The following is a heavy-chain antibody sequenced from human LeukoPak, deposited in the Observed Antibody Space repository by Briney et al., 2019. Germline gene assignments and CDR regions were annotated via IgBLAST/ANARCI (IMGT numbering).Heavy chain of an antibody. J-gene: IGHJ6*02. D-gene: IGHD3-9*01. V-gene: IGHV4-34*01. CDR2: INHSGST. CDR3: ARARYFDWLLSTYYYYYGMGV. CDR1: GGSFSGYY. Sequence: SSETLSLTCAVYGGSFSGYYWSWIRQPPGKGLEWIGEINHSGSTNYNPSLKSRVTISVDTSKNQFSLKLSSVTAADTAVYYCARARYFDWLLSTYYYYYGMGVWGQGTTVIVSS.